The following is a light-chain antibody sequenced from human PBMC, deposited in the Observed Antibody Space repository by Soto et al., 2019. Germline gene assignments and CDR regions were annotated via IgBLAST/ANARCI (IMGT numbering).Light chain of an antibody. CDR3: ASWDDSLSGVV. J-gene: IGLJ3*02. CDR2: RNR. V-gene: IGLV1-47*01. CDR1: TSNLGSNF. Sequence: QSVLTQPPSASGTPGQTVTISCSGSTSNLGSNFIYWYQQLPGAAPKLLISRNRQRPSGVPDRFSGSKSGTSGSLVTSGLRSEDEADYHCASWDDSLSGVVFGGGTQLTVL.